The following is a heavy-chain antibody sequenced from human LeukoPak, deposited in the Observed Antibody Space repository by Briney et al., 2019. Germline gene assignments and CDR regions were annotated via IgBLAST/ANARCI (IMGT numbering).Heavy chain of an antibody. CDR2: IIPIFGTA. CDR1: GGTFSSYA. CDR3: ARVAERGYSYGPIDY. D-gene: IGHD5-18*01. V-gene: IGHV1-69*13. J-gene: IGHJ4*02. Sequence: ASVKVSCKASGGTFSSYAISWVRQAPGQGLEWMGGIIPIFGTANYAQKFQGRVTITADESTSTAYMELSSLRSEDTAVYYCARVAERGYSYGPIDYWGQGTLVTVSS.